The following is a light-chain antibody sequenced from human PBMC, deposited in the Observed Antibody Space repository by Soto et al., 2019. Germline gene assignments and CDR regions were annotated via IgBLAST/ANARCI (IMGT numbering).Light chain of an antibody. Sequence: VLSQSPGRLSLSPGERATLSCRASQSVPSTYFAWYQQKSGQPPRLLISGTSNRATGITDRFSGSGSGRDFTLTISRLEPEDFAVYFCQQFGNSPWKVGQGTKVDIK. CDR3: QQFGNSPWK. CDR1: QSVPSTY. J-gene: IGKJ1*01. V-gene: IGKV3-20*01. CDR2: GTS.